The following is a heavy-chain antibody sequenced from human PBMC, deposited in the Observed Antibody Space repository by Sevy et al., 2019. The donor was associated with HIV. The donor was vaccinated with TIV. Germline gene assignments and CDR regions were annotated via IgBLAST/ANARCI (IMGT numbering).Heavy chain of an antibody. CDR3: ARGSSGGTTIFGVAMGP. CDR1: GYTFTSYG. J-gene: IGHJ5*02. CDR2: ISAYNGNT. Sequence: ATVKVSCKASGYTFTSYGISWVRQAPGQGLEWMGWISAYNGNTNYTQKLQGRVTMTTDTSRSTAYMELRSLRSDDTAVYYCARGSSGGTTIFGVAMGPWGQGTLVTVSS. V-gene: IGHV1-18*01. D-gene: IGHD3-3*01.